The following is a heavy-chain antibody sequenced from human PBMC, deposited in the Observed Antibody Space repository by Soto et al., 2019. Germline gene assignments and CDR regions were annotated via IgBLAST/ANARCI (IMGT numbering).Heavy chain of an antibody. J-gene: IGHJ5*02. V-gene: IGHV3-21*01. Sequence: GGSLRLSCVASGFTFSNYNMNWVRQAPGKGLEWVSHISGTGVYIHYADAVKGRFTISRDNAKSSVYLQMNSLRAEDTAVYYCTREGALKPFSSWGQGALVTVSS. CDR2: ISGTGVYI. CDR3: TREGALKPFSS. CDR1: GFTFSNYN.